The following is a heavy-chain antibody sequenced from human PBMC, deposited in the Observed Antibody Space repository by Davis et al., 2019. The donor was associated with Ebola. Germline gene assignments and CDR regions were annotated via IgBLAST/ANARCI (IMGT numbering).Heavy chain of an antibody. CDR3: AKDKFQWRNGLLDY. V-gene: IGHV3-48*01. CDR1: GFTFSSYA. CDR2: ISSSSSTI. D-gene: IGHD6-19*01. Sequence: GGSLRLSCAASGFTFSSYAMSWVRQAPGKGLEWVSYISSSSSTIYYADSVKGRFTISRDNAKNSLYLQMNSLRAEDTAVYYCAKDKFQWRNGLLDYWGQGTLVTVSS. J-gene: IGHJ4*02.